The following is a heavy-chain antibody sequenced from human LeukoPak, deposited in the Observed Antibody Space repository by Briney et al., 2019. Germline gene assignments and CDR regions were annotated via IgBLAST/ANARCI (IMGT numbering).Heavy chain of an antibody. CDR2: ISSGSSTI. D-gene: IGHD3-10*01. Sequence: GGSLRLSCAASGFTFSSYSMHWVRQAPGKGLDWVSYISSGSSTIYYADSVKGRFTVSGDNAKNSLFLQMNSLRAEDTAVYYCARDGTFYSGSGTTDYWGQGTLVTVSS. CDR1: GFTFSSYS. V-gene: IGHV3-48*01. J-gene: IGHJ4*02. CDR3: ARDGTFYSGSGTTDY.